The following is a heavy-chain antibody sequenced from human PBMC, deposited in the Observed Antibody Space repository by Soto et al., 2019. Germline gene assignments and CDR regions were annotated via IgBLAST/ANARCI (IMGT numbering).Heavy chain of an antibody. CDR2: LNPNSGDT. CDR3: ARGELLWFGELLR. D-gene: IGHD3-10*01. V-gene: IGHV1-8*01. J-gene: IGHJ4*02. Sequence: QVQLVQSGAEVKKPGASVKVSCKASGYTFTSYEINWVRQATGQGLEWMGWLNPNSGDTGYAQKFQGRVTMTRNTSISTAYMELSSLRSEDTAVYYCARGELLWFGELLRWGQGTLVTVSS. CDR1: GYTFTSYE.